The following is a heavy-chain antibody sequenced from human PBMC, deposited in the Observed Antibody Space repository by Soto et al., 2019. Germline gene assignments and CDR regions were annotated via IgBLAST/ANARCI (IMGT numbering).Heavy chain of an antibody. D-gene: IGHD7-27*01. CDR1: GFSLNSNGMC. J-gene: IGHJ6*02. Sequence: SGPTLVNPTQTLTLTCTFSGFSLNSNGMCVNWIRQPPGKALEWLALIDWDDDKYYSTPLKTRLTISRDTSKNQVVLTMTNMDPVDTATYYCARTSALPLGYPHGMDVWGQGTTVTVSS. V-gene: IGHV2-70*13. CDR3: ARTSALPLGYPHGMDV. CDR2: IDWDDDK.